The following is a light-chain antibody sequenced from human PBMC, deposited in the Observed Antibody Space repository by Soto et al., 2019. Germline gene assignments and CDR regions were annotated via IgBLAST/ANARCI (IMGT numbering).Light chain of an antibody. V-gene: IGKV3-20*01. CDR2: DAS. Sequence: EIVLTQSPGTLSLSPGERATLSCRASQSVTSNYLAWYQQRPGQAPRLLIYDASSRATGIPDRFSGDGAGTDFTLTISRLEPEDFAVYYCQQYQTSPRAFGQGTKVGIK. CDR3: QQYQTSPRA. CDR1: QSVTSNY. J-gene: IGKJ1*01.